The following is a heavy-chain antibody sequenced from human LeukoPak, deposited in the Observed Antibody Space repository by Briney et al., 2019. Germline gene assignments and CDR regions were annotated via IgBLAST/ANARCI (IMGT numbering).Heavy chain of an antibody. Sequence: SVKVSCQASGGTFSSYAISWVRQAPGQGLEWMGGIIPIFGTANYAQKFQGRVTITADESTSTAYLELGSLRSEDTAVYYCARDPRDFYYDSSGYYDFNWFDPWGQGTLVTVSS. J-gene: IGHJ5*02. V-gene: IGHV1-69*13. CDR2: IIPIFGTA. D-gene: IGHD3-22*01. CDR3: ARDPRDFYYDSSGYYDFNWFDP. CDR1: GGTFSSYA.